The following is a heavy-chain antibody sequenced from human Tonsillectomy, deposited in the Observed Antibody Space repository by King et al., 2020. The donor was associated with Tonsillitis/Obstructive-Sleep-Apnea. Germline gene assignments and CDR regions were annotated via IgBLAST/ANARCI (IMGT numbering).Heavy chain of an antibody. V-gene: IGHV3-30*04. CDR1: GFMFSSYA. Sequence: VQLVESGGGVVQPGRSLRLSCAASGFMFSSYAMHWVRQAPGKGLEWVAVIAYDGSNKYYADSVKGRFSISGDNSKNTLYLQMNSLRAEDTAVYYCAKDPVGRYCTSASWYLYGMDVWGQGTTVTVSS. CDR3: AKDPVGRYCTSASWYLYGMDV. CDR2: IAYDGSNK. J-gene: IGHJ6*02. D-gene: IGHD2-2*01.